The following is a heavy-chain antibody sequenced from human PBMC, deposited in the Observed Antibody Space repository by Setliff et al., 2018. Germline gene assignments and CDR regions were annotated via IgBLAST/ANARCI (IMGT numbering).Heavy chain of an antibody. Sequence: PSETLSLTCTVSGGPISSYFWSWIRQSPGKGLEWIGYTSNLGITSYNPSLKGRVTISVDTSQSQFSLKLSSVTAADTAVYFCARGGVLGTGDFDYWGQGTLVTVSS. CDR2: TSNLGIT. V-gene: IGHV4-59*01. CDR3: ARGGVLGTGDFDY. J-gene: IGHJ4*02. D-gene: IGHD3-16*01. CDR1: GGPISSYF.